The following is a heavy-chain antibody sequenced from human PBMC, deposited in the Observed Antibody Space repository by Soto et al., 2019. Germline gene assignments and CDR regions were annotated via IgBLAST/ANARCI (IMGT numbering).Heavy chain of an antibody. CDR3: ARHSIAAAGYYFDY. CDR2: IYYSGST. D-gene: IGHD6-13*01. CDR1: GGSISSSSYY. V-gene: IGHV4-39*01. J-gene: IGHJ4*02. Sequence: QLQESGPGLVKPSETLSLTCTVSGGSISSSSYYWGWIRQPPGKGLEWIGSIYYSGSTYYNPSLKSRVTISVDTSKNQFSLKLSSVTAADTAVYYCARHSIAAAGYYFDYWGQGTLVTVSS.